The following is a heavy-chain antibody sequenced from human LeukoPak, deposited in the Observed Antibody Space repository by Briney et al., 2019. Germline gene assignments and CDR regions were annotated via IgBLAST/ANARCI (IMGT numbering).Heavy chain of an antibody. D-gene: IGHD6-13*01. CDR3: ARNSSSCSDI. J-gene: IGHJ3*02. CDR1: GYTFTSYG. Sequence: ASVKVSCKASGYTFTSYGISWVRQAPGQGLEWMGWISAYNGNTKYAEKLQGRVTMNTDTSTSTAYMELRSLRSDDTAVYYCARNSSSCSDIWGQGTMVTVSS. V-gene: IGHV1-18*01. CDR2: ISAYNGNT.